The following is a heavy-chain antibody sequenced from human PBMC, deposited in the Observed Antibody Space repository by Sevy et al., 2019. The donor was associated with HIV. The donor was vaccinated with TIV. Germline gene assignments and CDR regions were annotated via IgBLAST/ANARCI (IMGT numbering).Heavy chain of an antibody. CDR3: ARAMGV. Sequence: GGSLRLSCVGSGISISSHWMNWVRQSPGEGLEWVANINQDGSEIYYVDSVKGRFTISRENAKNSGYLQMHSRRVEDSGVYYCARAMGVWGQGTTVTVSS. CDR2: INQDGSEI. J-gene: IGHJ6*02. CDR1: GISISSHW. V-gene: IGHV3-7*01.